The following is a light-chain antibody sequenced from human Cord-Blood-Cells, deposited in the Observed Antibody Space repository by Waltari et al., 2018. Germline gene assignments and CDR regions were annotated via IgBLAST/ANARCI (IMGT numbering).Light chain of an antibody. CDR3: QQRSNWPLT. V-gene: IGKV3-11*01. CDR2: DAS. Sequence: EIVLTQSPATLSLSPGERATLSCRASQIVSSYLAWYQQKPGQAPRLLIYDASNRATGIPARFSGIGSGTDFTLTISSLEPEDFAVYYCQQRSNWPLTFGGGTKVEIK. CDR1: QIVSSY. J-gene: IGKJ4*01.